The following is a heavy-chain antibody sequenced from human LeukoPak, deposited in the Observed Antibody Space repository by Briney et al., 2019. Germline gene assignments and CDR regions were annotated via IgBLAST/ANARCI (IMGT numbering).Heavy chain of an antibody. J-gene: IGHJ4*02. CDR1: GFTFSSYG. D-gene: IGHD3-3*01. CDR3: ARDESFWRGYPYYFDY. V-gene: IGHV3-33*01. Sequence: GGSLRLSCAASGFTFSSYGMHWVRQAPGKGLEWVAIIWYDGSNQYYADSVKGRFTISRDNSKNTLYLQVNSLRAEDTAVYYCARDESFWRGYPYYFDYWGQGTLVTVSS. CDR2: IWYDGSNQ.